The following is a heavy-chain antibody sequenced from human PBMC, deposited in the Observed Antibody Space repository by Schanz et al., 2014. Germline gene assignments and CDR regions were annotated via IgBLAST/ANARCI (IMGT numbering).Heavy chain of an antibody. CDR1: GYTFTTYY. CDR2: INPTGGST. CDR3: ARNYGGHSEESDRYGMDV. Sequence: QVQLVQSGAEVKKPGASVKVYCKASGYTFTTYYLHWVRQAPGQGLEWMGIINPTGGSTTYAQKFQGRVTMTSDTSTSTVYMELSSLRSEDTAVYYCARNYGGHSEESDRYGMDVWGQGTTVTVSS. D-gene: IGHD4-17*01. J-gene: IGHJ6*02. V-gene: IGHV1-46*01.